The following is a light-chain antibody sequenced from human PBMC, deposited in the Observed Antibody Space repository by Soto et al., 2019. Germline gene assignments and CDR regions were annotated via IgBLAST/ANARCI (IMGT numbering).Light chain of an antibody. J-gene: IGKJ4*01. Sequence: EVVLTQSPGTLSLSPGESDTLSCRASQSVSSNYLACYQQKPGQAPRLLIYGLSTSATGIPDRFSGSESGTDFSLAISRLEPEDFALYYCQQYFTSPLTFGGGTKVEIK. CDR2: GLS. CDR1: QSVSSNY. CDR3: QQYFTSPLT. V-gene: IGKV3-20*01.